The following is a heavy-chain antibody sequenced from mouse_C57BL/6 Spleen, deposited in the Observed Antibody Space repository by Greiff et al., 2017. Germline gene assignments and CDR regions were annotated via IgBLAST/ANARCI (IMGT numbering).Heavy chain of an antibody. V-gene: IGHV5-4*03. CDR3: AREYYGSRGAHAMDD. Sequence: EVKLMESGGGLVKPGGSLKLSCAASGFTFSSYAMSWVRQTPEKRLEWVATISDGGSYTFYPDNVKGRFTISRDNAKNNLYLQMSHLKSEDTAMYYGAREYYGSRGAHAMDDWGKGTSVTVAS. CDR2: ISDGGSYT. D-gene: IGHD1-1*01. J-gene: IGHJ4*01. CDR1: GFTFSSYA.